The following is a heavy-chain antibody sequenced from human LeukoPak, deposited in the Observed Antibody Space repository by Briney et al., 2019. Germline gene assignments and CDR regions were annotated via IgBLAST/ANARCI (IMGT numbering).Heavy chain of an antibody. CDR3: ARLIPGAAAGTWYFDL. J-gene: IGHJ2*01. D-gene: IGHD6-13*01. CDR2: IYYSGST. V-gene: IGHV4-61*08. Sequence: PSETLSLTCTVSGGSISSGGYYWSWIRQHPGKGLEWIGYIYYSGSTNYNPSLKSRVTISVDTSKNQFSLKLSSVTAADTAVYYCARLIPGAAAGTWYFDLWGRGTLVTVSS. CDR1: GGSISSGGYY.